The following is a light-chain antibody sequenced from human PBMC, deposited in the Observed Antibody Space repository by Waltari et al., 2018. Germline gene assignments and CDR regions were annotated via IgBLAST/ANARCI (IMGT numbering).Light chain of an antibody. CDR3: CTTAGGHTYV. Sequence: QSALTQPRSVSGSPGHSVTVSCTGTSSDVGRYDSVAWFQQHPGKAPKLIIYDVTRRPSGVPARFTGSKSGNTASLTISGLQVEDEADYYCCTTAGGHTYVFGTGTEVTVL. CDR1: SSDVGRYDS. V-gene: IGLV2-11*01. CDR2: DVT. J-gene: IGLJ1*01.